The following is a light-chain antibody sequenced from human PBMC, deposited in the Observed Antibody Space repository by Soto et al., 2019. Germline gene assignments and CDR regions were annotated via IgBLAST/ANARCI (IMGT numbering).Light chain of an antibody. Sequence: QSVLTQPPSASGTPGQRITISCSGTSSNIGSNPINWYHQLPGTAPKLLIYSTNQRPSGVPDRFSGSKSGTSASLAISGLESEDEADYSCATWDDSLNGWVFGGGTKLTVL. CDR2: STN. V-gene: IGLV1-44*01. J-gene: IGLJ3*02. CDR1: SSNIGSNP. CDR3: ATWDDSLNGWV.